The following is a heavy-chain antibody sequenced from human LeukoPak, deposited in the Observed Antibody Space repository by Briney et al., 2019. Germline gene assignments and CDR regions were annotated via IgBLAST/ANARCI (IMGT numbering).Heavy chain of an antibody. V-gene: IGHV3-48*01. Sequence: EGSLRLSCAASGFTFTTYSMNWVRQAPGKGLEWISYISGGSGTIYYADSVKGRFTISRDNARNSLYLQLNSLRAEDTAVYFCARVTVGGTADYFDSWGQGTLVTVSS. D-gene: IGHD1-26*01. CDR3: ARVTVGGTADYFDS. CDR2: ISGGSGTI. J-gene: IGHJ4*02. CDR1: GFTFTTYS.